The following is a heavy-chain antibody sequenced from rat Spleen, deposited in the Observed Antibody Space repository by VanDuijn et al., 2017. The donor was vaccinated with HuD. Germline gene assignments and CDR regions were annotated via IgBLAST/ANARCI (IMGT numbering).Heavy chain of an antibody. V-gene: IGHV5-29*01. J-gene: IGHJ3*01. Sequence: EVQLVESGGGLVQPGRSLKLSCAASGFTFSDYGMAWVRQAPTKGLEWVASISYEGSSIYYGDSVQGRFIISRDNAKSTLYLQMNSLRSEDTATYYCTTRPYYSSLNWFPYWGQGTLVTVSS. CDR3: TTRPYYSSLNWFPY. D-gene: IGHD1-2*01. CDR2: ISYEGSSI. CDR1: GFTFSDYG.